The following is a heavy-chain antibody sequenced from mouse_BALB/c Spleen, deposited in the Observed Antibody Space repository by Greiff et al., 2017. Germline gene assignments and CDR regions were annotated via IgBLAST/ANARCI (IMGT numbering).Heavy chain of an antibody. D-gene: IGHD2-4*01. V-gene: IGHV1-4*02. CDR1: GYTFTSYT. CDR3: ARRGDYDEGFAY. J-gene: IGHJ3*01. CDR2: INPSSGYT. Sequence: QVQLQQSGAELARPGASVKMSCTASGYTFTSYTMHWVKQRPGQGLEWIGYINPSSGYTEYNQKFKDKTTLTADKSSSTAYMQLSSLTSEDSAVYYCARRGDYDEGFAYWGQGTLVTVSA.